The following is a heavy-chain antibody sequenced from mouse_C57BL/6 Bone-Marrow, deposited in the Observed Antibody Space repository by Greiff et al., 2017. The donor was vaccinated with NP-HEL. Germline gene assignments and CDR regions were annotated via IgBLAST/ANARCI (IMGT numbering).Heavy chain of an antibody. CDR3: ARSVYYDYDAWFAY. J-gene: IGHJ3*01. D-gene: IGHD2-4*01. Sequence: VQGVESGPGLVAPSQSLSITCTVSGFSLTSYAISWVRQPPGKGLEWLGVIWTGGGTNYNSALKSRLSISKDNSKSQVFLKMNSLQTDDTARYYCARSVYYDYDAWFAYWGQGTLVTVSA. CDR1: GFSLTSYA. CDR2: IWTGGGT. V-gene: IGHV2-9-1*01.